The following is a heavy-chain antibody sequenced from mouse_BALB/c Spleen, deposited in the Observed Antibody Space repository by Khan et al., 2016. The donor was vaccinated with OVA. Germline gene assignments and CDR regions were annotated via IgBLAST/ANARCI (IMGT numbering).Heavy chain of an antibody. CDR1: GFSLTGYG. V-gene: IGHV2-6-7*01. CDR2: IWGDGNT. D-gene: IGHD1-1*01. Sequence: QVQLKESGPGLVAPSQSLSITCTVSGFSLTGYGVNWVRQPPGKGLEWLGMIWGDGNTDYNSALQSRLSISKDNSKSQVCLKMNSLQTDDNARYXRGRDRYCYGRELAYWGRGTLVTVSA. CDR3: GRDRYCYGRELAY. J-gene: IGHJ3*01.